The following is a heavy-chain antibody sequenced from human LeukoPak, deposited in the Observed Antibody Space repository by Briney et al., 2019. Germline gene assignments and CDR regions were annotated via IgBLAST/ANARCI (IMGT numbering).Heavy chain of an antibody. J-gene: IGHJ5*02. CDR3: ARDPFPGWELPGWFDP. CDR1: GFTFSSYS. V-gene: IGHV3-48*01. CDR2: ISSSSSTI. D-gene: IGHD1-26*01. Sequence: GSLRLSCAASGFTFSSYSMNWVRQAPGKGLEWVSYISSSSSTIYYADSVKGRFTISRDNAKNSLYLQMNSLRAEDTAVYYCARDPFPGWELPGWFDPWGQGTLVTVSS.